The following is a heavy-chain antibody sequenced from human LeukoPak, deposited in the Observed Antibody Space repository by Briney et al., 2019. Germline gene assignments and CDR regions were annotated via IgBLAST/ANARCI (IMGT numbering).Heavy chain of an antibody. Sequence: PGGCLRLSCAASGFTFDDYGMSWVRQAPGKGLEWVSGINWNGGSTGYADSVKGRFTISRDNAKNSLYLQMNSLRAEDTALYHCARSDYGGNYFDYWGQGTLDTVSS. CDR3: ARSDYGGNYFDY. J-gene: IGHJ4*02. V-gene: IGHV3-20*01. CDR1: GFTFDDYG. CDR2: INWNGGST. D-gene: IGHD4-23*01.